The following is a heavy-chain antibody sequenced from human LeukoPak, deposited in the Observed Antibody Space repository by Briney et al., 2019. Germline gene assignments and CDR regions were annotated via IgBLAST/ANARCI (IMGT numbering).Heavy chain of an antibody. D-gene: IGHD3-22*01. Sequence: PGGSLRLSCSASGFTFSSYTMHWVRQAPGKGLEYVSAISSDGTTTYYADSVKGRFTISRDNSKNTLYLQMNSLRAEDTAVYYCARDSSTGYYDSSGYLSDYWGQGTLVTVSS. CDR2: ISSDGTTT. J-gene: IGHJ4*02. V-gene: IGHV3-64*04. CDR3: ARDSSTGYYDSSGYLSDY. CDR1: GFTFSSYT.